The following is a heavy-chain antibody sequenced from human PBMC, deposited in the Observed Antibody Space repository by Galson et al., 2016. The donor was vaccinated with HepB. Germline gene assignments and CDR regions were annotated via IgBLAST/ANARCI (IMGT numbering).Heavy chain of an antibody. CDR1: GGSFSANV. CDR3: AKGGAQVINTVIRSFYYYHGFDV. J-gene: IGHJ6*02. CDR2: IHPTLQTF. D-gene: IGHD2/OR15-2a*01. Sequence: SVKVSCKAFGGSFSANVVSWIRQAPGRGFEWMGGIHPTLQTFDYAPNFRGRVTITADGSTDSVFLAISNLRSTDSAVYYCAKGGAQVINTVIRSFYYYHGFDVWGPGTAVTVSS. V-gene: IGHV1-69*13.